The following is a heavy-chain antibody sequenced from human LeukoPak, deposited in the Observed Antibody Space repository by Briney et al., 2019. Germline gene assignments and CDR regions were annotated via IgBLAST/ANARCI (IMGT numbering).Heavy chain of an antibody. J-gene: IGHJ4*02. CDR2: LYSDGNT. CDR3: ARGVEPLAANTLAY. D-gene: IGHD1-14*01. CDR1: GFTVITND. Sequence: GGSLRLSCAASGFTVITNDMTWVRQAPGKGLEWVSVLYSDGNTKYADSVEGRFTISRDNSKNTLYLEMNSLSPDGTAVYYCARGVEPLAANTLAYWGQGTLVTVSS. V-gene: IGHV3-53*01.